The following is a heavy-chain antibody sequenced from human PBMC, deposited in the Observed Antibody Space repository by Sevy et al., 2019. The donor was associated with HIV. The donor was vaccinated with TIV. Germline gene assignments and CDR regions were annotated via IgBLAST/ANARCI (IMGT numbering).Heavy chain of an antibody. CDR2: ISPLFGTA. J-gene: IGHJ6*02. D-gene: IGHD2-2*01. CDR1: GGTFSSYA. CDR3: ARGIDIVVVPAAPNMYYYYYGMDV. V-gene: IGHV1-69*13. Sequence: ASVKVSCKASGGTFSSYAISWVRQAPGHWLEWMGGISPLFGTANCAQKFQGRVTITADESTSTDYMELSSLRSEDTAVYYCARGIDIVVVPAAPNMYYYYYGMDVWGQGTTVTVSS.